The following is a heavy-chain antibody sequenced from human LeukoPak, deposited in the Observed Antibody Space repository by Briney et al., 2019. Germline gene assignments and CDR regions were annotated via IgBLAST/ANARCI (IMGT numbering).Heavy chain of an antibody. CDR3: ARAWRGIRGFDH. J-gene: IGHJ4*02. CDR1: GDSINNFY. CDR2: IYNSGST. Sequence: SETLSLTCSVSGDSINNFYWNWIRQPPGKGLEWIADIYNSGSTNYNPPLKNRVTISVDTSKNQISLRLSSVTAADTAVYYCARAWRGIRGFDHWGQGTLVTVSS. V-gene: IGHV4-59*01. D-gene: IGHD1-1*01.